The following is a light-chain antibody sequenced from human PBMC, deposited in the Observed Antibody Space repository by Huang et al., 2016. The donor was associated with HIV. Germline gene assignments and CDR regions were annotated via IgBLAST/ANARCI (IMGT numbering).Light chain of an antibody. J-gene: IGKJ4*01. CDR3: QQRSNWPFT. CDR1: QSVSSY. Sequence: EIVLTQSPATLSLSPGERATLSCRASQSVSSYLAWYQQKPGQAPRLLIYDASNRATGISARFSGSGSGTDFTLTISGLEPEDFAVYYCQQRSNWPFTFGGGTNVEIK. CDR2: DAS. V-gene: IGKV3-11*01.